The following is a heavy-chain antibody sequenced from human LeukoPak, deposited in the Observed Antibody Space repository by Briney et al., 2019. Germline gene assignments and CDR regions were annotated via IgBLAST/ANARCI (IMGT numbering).Heavy chain of an antibody. CDR2: ISGSGGST. Sequence: GALRLSCTASGFTFGDYAMSWFRQAPGKGLEWVSAISGSGGSTYYADSVKGRFTISRDNSKNTLYLQMNSLRAEDTAVYYCAKGPPRYDILTGYYSYGMDVWGQGTTVTVSS. V-gene: IGHV3-23*01. D-gene: IGHD3-9*01. J-gene: IGHJ6*02. CDR1: GFTFGDYA. CDR3: AKGPPRYDILTGYYSYGMDV.